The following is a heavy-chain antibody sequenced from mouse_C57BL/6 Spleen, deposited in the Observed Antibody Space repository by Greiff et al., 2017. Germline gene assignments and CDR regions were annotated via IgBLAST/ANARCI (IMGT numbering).Heavy chain of an antibody. CDR2: IRNKANGYTT. J-gene: IGHJ1*03. V-gene: IGHV7-3*01. CDR3: ARYRSPTGYFDV. CDR1: GFTFTDYY. Sequence: EVMLVESGGGLVQPGGSLSLSCAASGFTFTDYYMSWVRQPPGKALEWLGFIRNKANGYTTEYSASVKGRFTISRDNSQSILYLQMNALRAEDSATYYCARYRSPTGYFDVWGTGTTVTVSS.